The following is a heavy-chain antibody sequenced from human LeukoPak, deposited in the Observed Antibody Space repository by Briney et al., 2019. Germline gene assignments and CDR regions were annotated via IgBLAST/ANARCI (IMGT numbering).Heavy chain of an antibody. D-gene: IGHD3-10*01. CDR2: ISGNGDRT. CDR1: GFTFSSYA. Sequence: QPGGSLRLSCAASGFTFSSYAMHWVRQAPGKGLEHVSSISGNGDRTYCADSVQGRFTISRDNSKNTVYLQMGSLRPEDMAVYYCARDWAASGNYNGYFDYWGQGTLVTVSS. V-gene: IGHV3-64*02. CDR3: ARDWAASGNYNGYFDY. J-gene: IGHJ4*02.